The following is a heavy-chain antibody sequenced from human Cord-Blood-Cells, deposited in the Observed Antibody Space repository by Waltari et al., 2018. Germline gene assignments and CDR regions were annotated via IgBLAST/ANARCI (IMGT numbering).Heavy chain of an antibody. CDR1: GGTFSSYA. CDR3: ARSIGYDILTGYYYYFDY. J-gene: IGHJ4*02. Sequence: QVQLVQSGAEVKKPGSSVKVSCKASGGTFSSYAISWVRQAPGHGLEWMRGINPIMGNANYAQKVQGRVTIAADESTSTAYMELSSLGSEDTAVYYCARSIGYDILTGYYYYFDYWGQGTLVTVSS. V-gene: IGHV1-69*01. CDR2: INPIMGNA. D-gene: IGHD3-9*01.